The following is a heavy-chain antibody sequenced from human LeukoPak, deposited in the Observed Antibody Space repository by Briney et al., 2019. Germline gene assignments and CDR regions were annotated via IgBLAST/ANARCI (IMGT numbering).Heavy chain of an antibody. J-gene: IGHJ4*02. Sequence: GGSLRLSCTASGFSFSSNWMTWVRQAPGKGLEWVSYISSSSSTISYADSVKGRFTISRDNAENTLYLQMNSLRAEDTAVYYCARAGDFSFKDWGQGTLVTVSS. CDR2: ISSSSSTI. D-gene: IGHD3-3*01. CDR3: ARAGDFSFKD. V-gene: IGHV3-48*01. CDR1: GFSFSSNW.